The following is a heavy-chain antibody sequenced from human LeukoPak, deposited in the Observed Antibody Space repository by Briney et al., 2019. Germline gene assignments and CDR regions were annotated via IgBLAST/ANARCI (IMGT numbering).Heavy chain of an antibody. CDR3: ARDLGYCSSTSCYTTV. J-gene: IGHJ4*02. Sequence: GASVKVSCKASGGTFSSYAISWVRQAPGQGLEWMGGIIPIFGTANYAQKFQGRVTITADESTSTAYMELSSLRSEDTAVYYCARDLGYCSSTSCYTTVWGQGTLVTVSS. D-gene: IGHD2-2*02. V-gene: IGHV1-69*13. CDR1: GGTFSSYA. CDR2: IIPIFGTA.